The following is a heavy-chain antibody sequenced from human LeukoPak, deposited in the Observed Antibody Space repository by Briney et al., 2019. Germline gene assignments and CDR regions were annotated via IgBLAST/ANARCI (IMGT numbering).Heavy chain of an antibody. CDR1: GFTFSDYY. V-gene: IGHV3-11*03. J-gene: IGHJ5*02. CDR3: ARSRDYGSRNWFDP. Sequence: GGSLRLSCAASGFTFSDYYMTWIRQAPGKGLEWVSYLSRDSVYTNYAYSVKGRFTISRDNANNSLYLQMNGLRVEDTAVYYCARSRDYGSRNWFDPWGQGTLVTVSS. D-gene: IGHD4/OR15-4a*01. CDR2: LSRDSVYT.